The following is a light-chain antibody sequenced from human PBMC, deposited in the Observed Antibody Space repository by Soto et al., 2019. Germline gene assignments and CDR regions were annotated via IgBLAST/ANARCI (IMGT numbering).Light chain of an antibody. Sequence: EIVLTQSPGTLSLSPGERATLSCRARQSVNSRSLAWYQQKPGQAPRILIYDASSRAIGIPDRFSGSGYGTDFTLSISKLEPEDLAVYYCQQYGGSPRTFGQVTKLEIK. CDR1: QSVNSRS. J-gene: IGKJ2*01. V-gene: IGKV3-20*01. CDR3: QQYGGSPRT. CDR2: DAS.